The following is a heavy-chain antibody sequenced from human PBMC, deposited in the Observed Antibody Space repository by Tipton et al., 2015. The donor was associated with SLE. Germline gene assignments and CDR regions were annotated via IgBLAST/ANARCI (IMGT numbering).Heavy chain of an antibody. V-gene: IGHV4-59*01. D-gene: IGHD6-19*01. Sequence: TLSLTCTVSGGSLNSYYWNWIRLPPGKGLEWIGYIFYAGSTNYNPSLRSRVTISVDTSKNQFSLKLSSVTAADTAVYYCTRDRGGTGWPEYYFDYRGQGALVTVSS. CDR1: GGSLNSYY. J-gene: IGHJ4*02. CDR2: IFYAGST. CDR3: TRDRGGTGWPEYYFDY.